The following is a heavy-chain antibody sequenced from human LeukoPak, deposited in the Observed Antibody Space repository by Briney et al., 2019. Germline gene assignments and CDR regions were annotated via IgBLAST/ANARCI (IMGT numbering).Heavy chain of an antibody. Sequence: GGSLRLSCAASGFTSSNYWMTWVRQAPGKGLEWVANIKQDGSEKYYVDSVKGRFTISRDNTKNSLYLRMNSLRAEDTAVYYCAKGYRGSGSHYFDYWGQGTLVTVSS. D-gene: IGHD3-10*01. J-gene: IGHJ4*02. CDR2: IKQDGSEK. CDR1: GFTSSNYW. CDR3: AKGYRGSGSHYFDY. V-gene: IGHV3-7*01.